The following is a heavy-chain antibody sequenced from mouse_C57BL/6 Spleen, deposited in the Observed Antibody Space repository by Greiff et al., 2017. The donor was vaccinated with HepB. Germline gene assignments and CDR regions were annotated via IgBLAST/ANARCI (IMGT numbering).Heavy chain of an antibody. V-gene: IGHV1-5*01. CDR3: TRLDGSSPAWFAY. J-gene: IGHJ3*01. Sequence: VQLQQSGTVLARPGASVKMSCKTSGYTFTSYWMHWVKQRPGQGLEWIGAIYPGNSDTSYNQKFKGKAKLTAVTSASTAYMELSSLTNEDSAVYYCTRLDGSSPAWFAYWGQGTLVTVSA. D-gene: IGHD1-1*01. CDR2: IYPGNSDT. CDR1: GYTFTSYW.